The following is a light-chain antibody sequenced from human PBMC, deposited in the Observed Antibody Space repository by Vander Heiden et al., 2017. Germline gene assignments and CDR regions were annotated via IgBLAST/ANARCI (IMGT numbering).Light chain of an antibody. J-gene: IGLJ2*01. CDR3: QVWDSSSDHVL. V-gene: IGLV3-21*02. CDR1: NIGTKS. Sequence: SYVLTQSPSVSVAPGQTARITCGGNNIGTKSVHWYQQKPGQAPVLVVHDDSDRPSGFPERFSGSNSGNTATLTISRVEAGDEADYFCQVWDSSSDHVLFGGGTKVTVL. CDR2: DDS.